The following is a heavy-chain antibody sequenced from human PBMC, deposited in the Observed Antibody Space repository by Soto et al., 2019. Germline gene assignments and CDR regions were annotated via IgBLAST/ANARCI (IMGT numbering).Heavy chain of an antibody. CDR3: ARKVLGSTSRPDCWYFDL. D-gene: IGHD2-2*01. Sequence: EVQLLESGGGLVQPGGSLRLSCVGSGFTFINYAMNWVRQTPGKGLEWVSGISGGGDRTFDADSVKGRFTISRDNSKNTVNLQMNSLRADDTAVYYCARKVLGSTSRPDCWYFDLWGRGTLITVSS. CDR1: GFTFINYA. V-gene: IGHV3-23*01. J-gene: IGHJ2*01. CDR2: ISGGGDRT.